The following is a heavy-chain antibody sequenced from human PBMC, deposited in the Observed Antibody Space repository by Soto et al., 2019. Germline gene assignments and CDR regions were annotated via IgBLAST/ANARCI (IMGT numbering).Heavy chain of an antibody. CDR3: ARRKERSGPHYFDY. V-gene: IGHV1-8*02. J-gene: IGHJ4*02. D-gene: IGHD6-25*01. Sequence: ASVKVSCKASGYTFTSYYMHWVRKATGQGLEWMGWMNPYSGNTGYAQKFQGRVTVTRNTSISTVYMELSGLRPDDTAVYYCARRKERSGPHYFDYWGQGSQVTVSS. CDR1: GYTFTSYY. CDR2: MNPYSGNT.